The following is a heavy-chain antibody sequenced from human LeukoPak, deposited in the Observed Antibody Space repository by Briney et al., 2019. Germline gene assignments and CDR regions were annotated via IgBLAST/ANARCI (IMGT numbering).Heavy chain of an antibody. CDR3: ARDETRDTTLDY. V-gene: IGHV1-2*02. CDR1: GYTFTGYY. J-gene: IGHJ4*02. D-gene: IGHD1-1*01. CDR2: INPNSGGT. Sequence: ASVKVSCKASGYTFTGYYMHWVRQAPGQGLEWMGWINPNSGGTNYAQKFQGRVTMTRDTSISTAYMELSRLRSDDTAVYYCARDETRDTTLDYWGQGTLVTVSS.